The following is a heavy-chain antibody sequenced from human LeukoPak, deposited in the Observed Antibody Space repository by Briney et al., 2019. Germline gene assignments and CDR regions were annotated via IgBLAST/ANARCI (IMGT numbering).Heavy chain of an antibody. CDR3: ARAGSSAYLIDY. CDR1: GGSISSYY. CDR2: IYYSGST. V-gene: IGHV4-59*01. J-gene: IGHJ4*02. D-gene: IGHD3-22*01. Sequence: SETLSLTCTVSGGSISSYYWSWIRQPPGKGLEWIGYIYYSGSTNYNPSLKSRVTISVDTSKNQFSLKLTSVTAADTAVYYCARAGSSAYLIDYWGQETLVTVSS.